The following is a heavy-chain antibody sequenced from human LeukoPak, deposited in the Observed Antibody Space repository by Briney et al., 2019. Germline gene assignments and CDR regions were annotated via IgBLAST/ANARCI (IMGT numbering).Heavy chain of an antibody. CDR3: ARVGLIAAAADY. CDR1: GFTFSSYS. Sequence: GGSLRLSCAASGFTFSSYSMNWVRQAPGKGLEWISYIGISSGNTKYADSVKGRFTISGDSAKNSLYLQMNSLRAEDTAVYYCARVGLIAAAADYWGQGTLVTVSS. D-gene: IGHD6-13*01. CDR2: IGISSGNT. J-gene: IGHJ4*02. V-gene: IGHV3-48*04.